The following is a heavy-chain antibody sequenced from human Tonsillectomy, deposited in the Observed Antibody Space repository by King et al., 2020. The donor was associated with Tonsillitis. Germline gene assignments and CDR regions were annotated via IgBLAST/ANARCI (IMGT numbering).Heavy chain of an antibody. J-gene: IGHJ4*02. CDR1: GFTFSSYW. CDR3: AKVVPAAQYSSSWYGLDY. D-gene: IGHD6-13*01. Sequence: VQLVESGGGLVQPGGSLRLSCAASGFTFSSYWMSWVRQAPGKGLEWVANIKQDGSEKYYVDSVKGRFTISRENAKNSLYLQMNSLRAEDTAVYYCAKVVPAAQYSSSWYGLDYWGQGTLVTVSS. CDR2: IKQDGSEK. V-gene: IGHV3-7*03.